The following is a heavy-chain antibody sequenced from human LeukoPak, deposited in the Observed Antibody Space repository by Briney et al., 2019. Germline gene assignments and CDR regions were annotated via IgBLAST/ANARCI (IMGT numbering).Heavy chain of an antibody. CDR2: IYYSGST. V-gene: IGHV4-39*07. Sequence: PSETLSLTCTVSGGSISSSSYYWGWIRQPPGKGLEWIGSIYYSGSTYYNPSLKSRVTISVDTSKNQFSLKLRSVTAADTAVYYCARTSYYGSGSWYFDLWGQGTLVTVSS. CDR3: ARTSYYGSGSWYFDL. J-gene: IGHJ2*01. CDR1: GGSISSSSYY. D-gene: IGHD3-10*01.